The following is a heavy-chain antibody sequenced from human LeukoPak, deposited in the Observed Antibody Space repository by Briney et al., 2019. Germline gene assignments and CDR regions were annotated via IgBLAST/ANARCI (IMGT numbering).Heavy chain of an antibody. J-gene: IGHJ4*02. Sequence: SQTLSLTCTVSGGSISSGDYYWSWIRQPPGKGLEWIGYIYYSGSTYYNPSLKSRVTISVDTSKNQFSLKLSSVTAADPAVYYCARTSGYDFWSGYYRSDYWGQGTLVTVSS. V-gene: IGHV4-30-4*08. CDR1: GGSISSGDYY. D-gene: IGHD3-3*01. CDR3: ARTSGYDFWSGYYRSDY. CDR2: IYYSGST.